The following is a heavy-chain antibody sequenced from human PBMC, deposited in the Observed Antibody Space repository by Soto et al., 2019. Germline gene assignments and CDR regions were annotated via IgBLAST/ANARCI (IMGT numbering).Heavy chain of an antibody. J-gene: IGHJ4*02. CDR2: INPGDSDT. CDR1: GDSFTNYW. D-gene: IGHD3-22*01. Sequence: PGESLKISCKGSGDSFTNYWVAWARQMPGKGLEWMGVINPGDSDTRYSPFFQCQVTISADKSFSTAYLQWSSLKASDTAIYCCTSPVSTGYYVYWAQGTFVTVSS. V-gene: IGHV5-51*01. CDR3: TSPVSTGYYVY.